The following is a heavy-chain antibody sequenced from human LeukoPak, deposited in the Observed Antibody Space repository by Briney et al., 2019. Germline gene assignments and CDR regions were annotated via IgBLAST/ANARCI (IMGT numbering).Heavy chain of an antibody. V-gene: IGHV6-1*01. CDR1: GDMVSSNSAA. J-gene: IGHJ4*02. Sequence: SQALSLTCAISGDMVSSNSAAWNWIRQSPSRGLEWLGRTYYRSKWYNDYAVSVKSRTTINPDTSKNQFSLQLNSVTPEDTAVYYCARSGVIDMVPFDHWGQGTLVTVSS. CDR3: ARSGVIDMVPFDH. D-gene: IGHD2-21*01. CDR2: TYYRSKWYN.